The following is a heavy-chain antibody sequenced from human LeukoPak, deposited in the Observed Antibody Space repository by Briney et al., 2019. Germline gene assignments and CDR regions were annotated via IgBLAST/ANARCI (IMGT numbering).Heavy chain of an antibody. CDR3: ARDSIVATILLDY. D-gene: IGHD5-12*01. CDR1: GGTFSSYA. Sequence: ASVKVSCKASGGTFSSYAISWVRQAPGQGLEWMGWIIAYNGNTNYAQKLQGRVTMTTDTSTSTAYMELRSLRSDDTAVYYCARDSIVATILLDYWGQGTLVTVSS. CDR2: IIAYNGNT. V-gene: IGHV1-18*01. J-gene: IGHJ4*02.